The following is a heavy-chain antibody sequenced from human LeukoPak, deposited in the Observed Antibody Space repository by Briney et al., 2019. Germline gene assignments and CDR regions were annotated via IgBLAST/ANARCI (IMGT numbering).Heavy chain of an antibody. CDR1: GFTFDKYY. V-gene: IGHV3-7*01. D-gene: IGHD5-12*01. Sequence: PAGSLRFSCAASGFTFDKYYMKWLRQAPGQGLEGVANIKEDGSTNNYLESVKGRFTIYGTNDKNSMDLQMNSLRPEDTAMYFCARDLDFVDIVDTVVAHHDALDIWGQGTMVTVSS. J-gene: IGHJ3*02. CDR2: IKEDGSTN. CDR3: ARDLDFVDIVDTVVAHHDALDI.